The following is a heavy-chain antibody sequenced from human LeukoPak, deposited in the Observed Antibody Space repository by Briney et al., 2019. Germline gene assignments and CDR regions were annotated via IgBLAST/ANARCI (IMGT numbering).Heavy chain of an antibody. Sequence: GRSLRLSCAASGFSFDDFATHWVRQAPGKGLEGVSGINWNGGTIDYAASVKGRFTISRDNAKNSLYLQMNSLRAEDTAVYYCASGYYDSSGYYYHDYWGQGTLVTVSS. D-gene: IGHD3-22*01. CDR3: ASGYYDSSGYYYHDY. CDR2: INWNGGTI. CDR1: GFSFDDFA. J-gene: IGHJ4*02. V-gene: IGHV3-9*01.